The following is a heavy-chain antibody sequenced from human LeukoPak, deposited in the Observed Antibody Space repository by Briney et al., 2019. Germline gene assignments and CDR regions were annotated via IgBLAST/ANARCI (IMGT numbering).Heavy chain of an antibody. CDR1: GYTFTGYY. D-gene: IGHD3-22*01. Sequence: GASVKVSCKASGYTFTGYYMHWVRQAPGQGLEWMGWINPNSGGTNYAQKFQGRVTMTRDTSISTAYMELSRLRSDDTAVYYCAREGPTYYYDSSGYSDDAFDIWGQGTMVTVSS. CDR3: AREGPTYYYDSSGYSDDAFDI. CDR2: INPNSGGT. V-gene: IGHV1-2*02. J-gene: IGHJ3*02.